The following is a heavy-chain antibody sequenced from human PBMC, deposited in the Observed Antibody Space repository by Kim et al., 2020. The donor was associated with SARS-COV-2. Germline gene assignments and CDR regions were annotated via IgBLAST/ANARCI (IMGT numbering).Heavy chain of an antibody. CDR3: ARNAVGATTLFDY. J-gene: IGHJ4*02. V-gene: IGHV5-51*01. D-gene: IGHD1-26*01. Sequence: SPSFQGQVTSSADKSISTAYLQWSSLKAADTAMYYCARNAVGATTLFDYWGQGTLVTVSS.